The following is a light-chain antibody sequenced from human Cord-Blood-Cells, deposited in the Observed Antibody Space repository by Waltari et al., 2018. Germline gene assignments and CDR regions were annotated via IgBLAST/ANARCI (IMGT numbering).Light chain of an antibody. V-gene: IGLV2-14*01. CDR1: SSDVGGSTY. J-gene: IGLJ2*01. CDR3: SSYTSSSTLGV. CDR2: DVS. Sequence: QSALTQPASVSGSPGQSITISCTGTSSDVGGSTYVPWYQQHPGKAPKLMIDDVSNRPSGVSNRFSGSKSGNTASLTISGLQAEDEADYYCSSYTSSSTLGVFGGGTKLTVL.